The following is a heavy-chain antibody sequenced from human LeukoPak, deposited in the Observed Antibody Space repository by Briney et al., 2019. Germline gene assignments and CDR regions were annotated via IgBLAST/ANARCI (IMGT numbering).Heavy chain of an antibody. CDR2: IIPILGIA. CDR3: AREGPPPYNWFDP. V-gene: IGHV1-69*04. J-gene: IGHJ5*02. Sequence: SVKVSCKASGGTFSSYAISWVRQAPGQGLEWMGRIIPILGIANYAQKFQGRVTITADKSTSTAYMELSSLRSEDTAVYYCAREGPPPYNWFDPWGQGTLVTVSS. CDR1: GGTFSSYA.